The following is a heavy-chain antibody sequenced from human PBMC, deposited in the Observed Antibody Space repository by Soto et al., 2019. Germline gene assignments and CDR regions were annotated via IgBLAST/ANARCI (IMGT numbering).Heavy chain of an antibody. CDR3: ARGKWEPYYFDY. Sequence: SETLSLTCAVSGFSLSSGYYWGWIRQPPGKGLECIGTIYRSGSTYYNPSLKSRVTISVDTSKNQFSLKLDSVTAADTAVYYCARGKWEPYYFDYWGQGTLVTVSS. J-gene: IGHJ4*02. V-gene: IGHV4-38-2*01. D-gene: IGHD1-26*01. CDR2: IYRSGST. CDR1: GFSLSSGYY.